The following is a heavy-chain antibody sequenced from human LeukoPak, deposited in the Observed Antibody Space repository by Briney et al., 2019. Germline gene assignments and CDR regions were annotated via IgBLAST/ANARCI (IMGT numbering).Heavy chain of an antibody. CDR1: GFTFSSYG. CDR3: AKYGSDYDGSGYYY. D-gene: IGHD3-22*01. Sequence: PGGSLRLSCAASGFTFSSYGMHWVRQAPGKGLEWVAVIWYDGSNKYYADSVKGRFTIPRDNSKNTLYLQMNSLRAEDTAVYYCAKYGSDYDGSGYYYGGQGTLVTVSS. J-gene: IGHJ4*02. V-gene: IGHV3-33*06. CDR2: IWYDGSNK.